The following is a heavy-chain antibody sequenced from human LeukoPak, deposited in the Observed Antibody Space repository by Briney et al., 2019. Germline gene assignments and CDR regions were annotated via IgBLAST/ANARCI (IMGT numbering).Heavy chain of an antibody. J-gene: IGHJ4*02. CDR1: GFTFSSYA. CDR2: ISYDGSNK. V-gene: IGHV3-30-3*01. Sequence: GGSLRLSCAASGFTFSSYAMHRVRQAPGKGLEWVAVISYDGSNKYYADSVKGRFTISRDNSKNTLCLQMNSLRAEDTAVYYCARDQDGEIDYWGQGTLVTVSS. CDR3: ARDQDGEIDY. D-gene: IGHD4-17*01.